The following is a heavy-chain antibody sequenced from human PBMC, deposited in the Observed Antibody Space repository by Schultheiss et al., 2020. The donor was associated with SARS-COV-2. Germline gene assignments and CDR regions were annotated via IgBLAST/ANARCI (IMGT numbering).Heavy chain of an antibody. J-gene: IGHJ4*02. Sequence: SQTLSLTCAVSGYSISSGYYWGWIRQPPGKGLEWIGSIYHSGSTYYNPSLKSRVTVSVDTSKNQFSLKLTSVTAADTAVYYCARITRQDYFDFWGQETLVTVSS. CDR3: ARITRQDYFDF. V-gene: IGHV4-38-2*01. CDR2: IYHSGST. CDR1: GYSISSGYY. D-gene: IGHD2-2*01.